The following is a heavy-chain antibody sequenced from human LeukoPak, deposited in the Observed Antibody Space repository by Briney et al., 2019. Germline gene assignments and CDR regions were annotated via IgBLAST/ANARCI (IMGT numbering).Heavy chain of an antibody. CDR3: ATFPGVGATTVDY. D-gene: IGHD1-26*01. CDR2: INHSGST. Sequence: SETLSLTCAVYGGSFSGYHWSWIRQPPGKGLEWIGEINHSGSTNYNPSLKSRVTISVDTSKNQFSLKLSSVTAADTAVYYCATFPGVGATTVDYWGQGTLVTVSS. J-gene: IGHJ4*02. CDR1: GGSFSGYH. V-gene: IGHV4-34*01.